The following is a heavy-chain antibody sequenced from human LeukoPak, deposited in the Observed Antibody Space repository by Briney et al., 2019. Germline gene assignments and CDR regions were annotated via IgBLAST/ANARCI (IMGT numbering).Heavy chain of an antibody. V-gene: IGHV3-23*01. CDR3: ARDPTPRYCSGGSCYTHYGMDV. D-gene: IGHD2-15*01. J-gene: IGHJ6*02. CDR2: LSGSRGTP. CDR1: GFTLTNYA. Sequence: GGSLRLSCAASGFTLTNYATSWVRQAPGKGLEWVSGLSGSRGTPYFADSVKGRFTISRDDSKNTLYLQMNSLRAEDTAVYYCARDPTPRYCSGGSCYTHYGMDVWGQGTTVTVSS.